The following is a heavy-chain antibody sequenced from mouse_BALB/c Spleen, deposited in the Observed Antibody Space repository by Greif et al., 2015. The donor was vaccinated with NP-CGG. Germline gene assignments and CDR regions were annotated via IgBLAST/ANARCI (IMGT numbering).Heavy chain of an antibody. CDR1: GFTFSDYG. D-gene: IGHD1-1*01. CDR3: ARDYYGSSYWYFDV. J-gene: IGHJ1*01. CDR2: ISNLAYSI. V-gene: IGHV5-15*02. Sequence: EVHLVESGGGLVQPGGSRKLSCAASGFTFSDYGMAWVRQAPGKGPEWVAFISNLAYSIYYADTVTGRFTISRENAKNTLYLEMSSLGSEDTAMYYCARDYYGSSYWYFDVWGAGTTVTVSS.